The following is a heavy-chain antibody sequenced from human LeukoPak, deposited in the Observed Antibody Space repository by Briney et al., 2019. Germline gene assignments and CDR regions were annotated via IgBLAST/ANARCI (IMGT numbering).Heavy chain of an antibody. CDR2: IFYSGST. J-gene: IGHJ3*02. CDR3: ARRRRRGVVPAAGGGTLDDAFDI. V-gene: IGHV4-39*01. CDR1: SGSISTSNYY. D-gene: IGHD2-2*01. Sequence: SETLSLTCTVSSGSISTSNYYWGWVRQPPGKALEWIGNIFYSGSTYYSPSLKSRVTISLDTSRNQFPLTLSSVTAADTAVYYCARRRRRGVVPAAGGGTLDDAFDIWGQGTMVTVSS.